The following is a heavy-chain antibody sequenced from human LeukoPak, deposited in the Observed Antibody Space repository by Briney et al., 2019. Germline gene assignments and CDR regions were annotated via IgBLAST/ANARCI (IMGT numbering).Heavy chain of an antibody. Sequence: GGSLRLSCAASGLTFSSYAMSWVRQAPGKGLEWVAAISGSGGSTYYADSVKGRFTISRDNSKNTLYLQMNSLRAEDTAVYYCAKRPAGVVIVYYFDYWGQGTLVTVSS. D-gene: IGHD3-3*01. CDR2: ISGSGGST. J-gene: IGHJ4*02. CDR3: AKRPAGVVIVYYFDY. CDR1: GLTFSSYA. V-gene: IGHV3-23*01.